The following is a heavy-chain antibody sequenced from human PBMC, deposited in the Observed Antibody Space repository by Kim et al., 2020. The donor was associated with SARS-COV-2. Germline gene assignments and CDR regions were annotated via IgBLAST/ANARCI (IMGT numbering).Heavy chain of an antibody. V-gene: IGHV7-4-1*02. CDR1: GYTFTSYA. Sequence: ASVKVSCKASGYTFTSYAMNWVRQAPGQGLEWMGWINTNTGNPTYAQGFTGRFVFSLDTSVSTAYLQISSLKAEDTAVYYCAREHPNLAYCGGDCYGGDYYYGMDVWGQGTTVTVSS. CDR3: AREHPNLAYCGGDCYGGDYYYGMDV. J-gene: IGHJ6*02. CDR2: INTNTGNP. D-gene: IGHD2-21*01.